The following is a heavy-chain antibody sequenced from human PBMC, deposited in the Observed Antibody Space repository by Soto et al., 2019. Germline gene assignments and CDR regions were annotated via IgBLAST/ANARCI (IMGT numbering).Heavy chain of an antibody. D-gene: IGHD2-2*02. Sequence: EVQLVESGGGLVQPGGSLRLSCAASGFAFSTYWMSWVRQAPGKGLEWVANIKQDGSEEYYVDSVKGRFTISRDNAKSSLFLQMNSLRDEDTAVYYCAKDGGYCSSTRCYTGWGNWFDPWGQGTLVTVSS. J-gene: IGHJ5*02. CDR3: AKDGGYCSSTRCYTGWGNWFDP. CDR2: IKQDGSEE. V-gene: IGHV3-7*04. CDR1: GFAFSTYW.